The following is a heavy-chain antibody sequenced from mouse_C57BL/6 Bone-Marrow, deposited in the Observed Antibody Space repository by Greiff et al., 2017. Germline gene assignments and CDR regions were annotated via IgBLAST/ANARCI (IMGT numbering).Heavy chain of an antibody. J-gene: IGHJ4*01. Sequence: VQVVESGAELAKPGASVKLSCKASGYTFTSYWMHWVKQRPGQGLEWIGYINPSSGYTKYNQKFKDKATLTADKSSSTAYMQLISLTYEDSAVYYCANYYCSSYYAMDYWGQGTSVTVSS. CDR3: ANYYCSSYYAMDY. CDR2: INPSSGYT. D-gene: IGHD1-1*01. CDR1: GYTFTSYW. V-gene: IGHV1-7*01.